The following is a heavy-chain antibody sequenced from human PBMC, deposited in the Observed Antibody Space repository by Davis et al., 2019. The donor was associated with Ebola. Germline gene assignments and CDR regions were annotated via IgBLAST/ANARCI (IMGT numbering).Heavy chain of an antibody. CDR2: IIPIFAQA. J-gene: IGHJ5*02. V-gene: IGHV1-69*13. CDR1: GGTFSTYS. D-gene: IGHD3-16*01. Sequence: SVTVSCKASGGTFSTYSFTWVRQAPGHGLEWMGGIIPIFAQAKYAPKFQGRLTMTADESTNTVYMELTRLTSEDTAVYYWARDLLRDWTDVWGLGTLVTVSS. CDR3: ARDLLRDWTDV.